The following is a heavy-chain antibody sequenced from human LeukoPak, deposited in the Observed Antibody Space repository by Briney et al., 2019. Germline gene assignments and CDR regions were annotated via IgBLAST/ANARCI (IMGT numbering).Heavy chain of an antibody. D-gene: IGHD3-10*01. CDR2: INSNSGGT. CDR1: GYSFSDYP. Sequence: GASVKVSCKASGYSFSDYPIHWVRQAPGQGLEWMGRINSNSGGTSYAQNFQGRVTMTRDTSITTAYMEVSGLTSDDTAVYYCARGGSGGGYLYYFDSWGQGTLVSVSS. J-gene: IGHJ4*02. V-gene: IGHV1-2*06. CDR3: ARGGSGGGYLYYFDS.